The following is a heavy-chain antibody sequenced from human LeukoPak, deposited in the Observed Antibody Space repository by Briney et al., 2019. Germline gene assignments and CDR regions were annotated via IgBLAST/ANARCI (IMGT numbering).Heavy chain of an antibody. CDR1: AFTLSSYW. CDR3: ARDVGAGDY. J-gene: IGHJ4*02. V-gene: IGHV3-7*01. CDR2: IKQDGSEK. Sequence: GGSMTLSSAASAFTLSSYWMAWDRQAPGNGLEWVANIKQDGSEKYYVDSVKGRFTISRDNAKNSLYLQMNSLRAEDTAVYYCARDVGAGDYWGQGTLVAVSS. D-gene: IGHD1-26*01.